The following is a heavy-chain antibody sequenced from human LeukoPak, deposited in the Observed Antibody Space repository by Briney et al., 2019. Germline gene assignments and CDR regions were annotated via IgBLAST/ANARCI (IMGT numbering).Heavy chain of an antibody. D-gene: IGHD4-17*01. Sequence: PGGSLRLSFAASGFTFSSYAMSWVRQAPGKGLEWVSTISGSGSSIYYADSVKGRFTISRDNSKNTLYLQMNSLRAEDTAVYYCAKSILMTTVTTYYFDYWGQGTLVTVSS. V-gene: IGHV3-23*01. CDR3: AKSILMTTVTTYYFDY. J-gene: IGHJ4*02. CDR2: ISGSGSSI. CDR1: GFTFSSYA.